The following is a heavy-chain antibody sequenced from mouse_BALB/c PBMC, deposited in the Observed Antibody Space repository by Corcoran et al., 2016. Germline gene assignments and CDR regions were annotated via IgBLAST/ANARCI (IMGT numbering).Heavy chain of an antibody. CDR2: INPYNGAT. Sequence: EVQLQQSGPELVKPGASVKISCKASGYSFTGYYLHWVKQSHVKSLEWIGRINPYNGATSYNQNFKDKVSLTVDKSSSTAYMELHSLTSEDSAVYYCARDYEGYFDVWGAGTTVTVSS. J-gene: IGHJ1*01. CDR1: GYSFTGYY. V-gene: IGHV1-26*01. D-gene: IGHD1-1*01. CDR3: ARDYEGYFDV.